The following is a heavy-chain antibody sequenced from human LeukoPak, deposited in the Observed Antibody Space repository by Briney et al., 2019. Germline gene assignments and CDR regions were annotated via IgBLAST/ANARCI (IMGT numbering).Heavy chain of an antibody. CDR2: IYTSGST. Sequence: SETLSLTCTVSGGSISSGSYYWSWIRQPAGKGLEWIGRIYTSGSTNYNPSLKSRVTISVDTSKNQFSLKLSSVTAADTAVYYCARVTAMVTGLFDYWGQGTLVTVSS. J-gene: IGHJ4*02. D-gene: IGHD5-18*01. V-gene: IGHV4-61*02. CDR3: ARVTAMVTGLFDY. CDR1: GGSISSGSYY.